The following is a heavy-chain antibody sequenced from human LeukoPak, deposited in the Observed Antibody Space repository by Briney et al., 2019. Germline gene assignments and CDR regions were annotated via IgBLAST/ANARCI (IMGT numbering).Heavy chain of an antibody. J-gene: IGHJ4*02. V-gene: IGHV3-7*03. CDR2: IKQDGSEK. D-gene: IGHD6-19*01. CDR1: GFTFSSYW. CDR3: ARGVAVAGR. Sequence: GGSLRLSCAASGFTFSSYWMSWVRRAPGKGLEWVANIKQDGSEKYYVDSVKGRFTTSRDNAKNSLYLQMNSLRAEDTAMYYCARGVAVAGRWGQGTLSPSPQ.